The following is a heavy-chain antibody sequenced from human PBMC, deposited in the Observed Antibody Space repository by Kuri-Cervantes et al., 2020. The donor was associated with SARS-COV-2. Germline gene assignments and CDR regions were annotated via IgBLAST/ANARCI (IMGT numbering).Heavy chain of an antibody. CDR1: GEAFSGYY. D-gene: IGHD3-9*01. CDR2: VNHRGDT. V-gene: IGHV4-34*01. J-gene: IGHJ6*04. CDR3: ARAYGLLRYIYYMDV. Sequence: GSLRLSCAFYGEAFSGYYWTWIRQSPGRGLEWIGEVNHRGDTNYNPSLMGRVFISVDKSSSQFSLRLTSVTAADTAVYHCARAYGLLRYIYYMDVWGKGTTVTVSS.